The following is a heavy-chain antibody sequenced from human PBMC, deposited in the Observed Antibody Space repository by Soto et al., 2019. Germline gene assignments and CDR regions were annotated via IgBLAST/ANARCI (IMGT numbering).Heavy chain of an antibody. CDR3: ARTISSGYSNDAFDI. D-gene: IGHD3-22*01. CDR2: ISSSSSTI. CDR1: GFTFSSYS. Sequence: EVQLVESGGGLVQPGGSLRLSCAASGFTFSSYSMNWVRQAPGKGLEWVSYISSSSSTIYYADSVKGRFTISRDNAKNSLYLQMNSLRDEDTAVYYCARTISSGYSNDAFDIWGQGTMVTVSS. J-gene: IGHJ3*02. V-gene: IGHV3-48*02.